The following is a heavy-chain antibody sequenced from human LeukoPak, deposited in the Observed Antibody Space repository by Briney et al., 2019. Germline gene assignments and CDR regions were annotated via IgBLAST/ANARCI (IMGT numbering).Heavy chain of an antibody. Sequence: ASVKVSCKASAYTFTSYDINWVRQATGQGLEWMGWMNPNSGNTGYAQRFQGRVTMTRNTSIRTAYMELSSLRSEDRGVYYCARGQRFFEWLFRGSDYYYYYYGMDVWGQGTTVTVSS. J-gene: IGHJ6*02. CDR3: ARGQRFFEWLFRGSDYYYYYYGMDV. CDR2: MNPNSGNT. D-gene: IGHD3-3*01. V-gene: IGHV1-8*01. CDR1: AYTFTSYD.